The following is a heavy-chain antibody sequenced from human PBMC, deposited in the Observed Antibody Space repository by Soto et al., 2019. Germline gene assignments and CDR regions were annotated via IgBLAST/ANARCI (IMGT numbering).Heavy chain of an antibody. D-gene: IGHD2-2*01. Sequence: VQLVQSGAEVKTPGSSVKVACEASGGTFSTYTITWVRQAPGQGLEWMGRVIPIPGITNYAQKFQARVTITTDRSTSTDYMELSGLRSEDTTGYSCANFAVRYCSGTICYLPFAIWGQGTMETVSS. CDR2: VIPIPGIT. J-gene: IGHJ3*02. CDR1: GGTFSTYT. CDR3: ANFAVRYCSGTICYLPFAI. V-gene: IGHV1-69*02.